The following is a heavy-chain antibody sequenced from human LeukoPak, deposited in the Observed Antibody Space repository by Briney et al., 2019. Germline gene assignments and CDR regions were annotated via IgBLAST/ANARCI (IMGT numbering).Heavy chain of an antibody. CDR3: AIQMTMIVVVPYFDY. V-gene: IGHV3-11*04. CDR1: GFTFNDYY. Sequence: GGSLRLSCAASGFTFNDYYMGWVRQAPGKGLEWVSFISSNGATKYYADSVKGRFTISRDNAKKSLFLYMNSLRDDDTAVYYCAIQMTMIVVVPYFDYWGQGALVTVSS. CDR2: ISSNGATK. J-gene: IGHJ4*02. D-gene: IGHD3-22*01.